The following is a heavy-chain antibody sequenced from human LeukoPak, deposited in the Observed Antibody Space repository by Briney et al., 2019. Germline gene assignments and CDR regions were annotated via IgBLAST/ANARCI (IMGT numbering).Heavy chain of an antibody. V-gene: IGHV4-34*01. D-gene: IGHD1-14*01. J-gene: IGHJ6*03. Sequence: PSETLSLTCPVYGGSFSGYYWSWICQPPGKGLEWIGEINHSGSTNYNPSLKSRVTISVDTSKNQFSLKLSSVTAADTAVYYCAIGGNRAPYYYYMDVWGEGTTVTVSS. CDR2: INHSGST. CDR1: GGSFSGYY. CDR3: AIGGNRAPYYYYMDV.